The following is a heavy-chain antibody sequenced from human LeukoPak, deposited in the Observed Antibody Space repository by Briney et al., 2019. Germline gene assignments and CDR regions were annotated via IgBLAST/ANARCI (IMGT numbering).Heavy chain of an antibody. CDR1: GGSISSYY. CDR3: ARGSTAFDY. D-gene: IGHD3-10*01. V-gene: IGHV4-4*07. CDR2: VYTSGST. Sequence: SETLSLTCTVSGGSISSYYWSWIRQPAGKGLEWIGRVYTSGSTNYNPSLKSRVAMSVDTSKNQCSLRLTSVTAADTAVYYCARGSTAFDYWGQGTLVTVSS. J-gene: IGHJ4*02.